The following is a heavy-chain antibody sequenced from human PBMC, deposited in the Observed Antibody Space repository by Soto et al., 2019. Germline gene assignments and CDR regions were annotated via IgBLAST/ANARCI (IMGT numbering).Heavy chain of an antibody. CDR3: ATGRGSGGFDS. CDR1: GGTSNRFA. Sequence: QVQLVQSGTEEKKPGSSVRVSCKASGGTSNRFAFSWVRQAPGQGLEWMGGSIPIFGTANYAPRFQGRATITADESTSTGYMELSGLRSDDTATYYCATGRGSGGFDSWGQGTQVLVSS. D-gene: IGHD3-16*01. J-gene: IGHJ4*02. V-gene: IGHV1-69*01. CDR2: SIPIFGTA.